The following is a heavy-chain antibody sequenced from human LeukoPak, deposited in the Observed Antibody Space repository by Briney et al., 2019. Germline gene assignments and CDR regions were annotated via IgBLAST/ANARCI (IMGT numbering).Heavy chain of an antibody. CDR3: ASLQSPPLGYSMDV. CDR1: GGSISISSHY. Sequence: SETLSLTCTAPGGSISISSHYWGWIRQPPGKDLEWIGSIYYSGTTYYNPSLKSRVTISVDTSKNQFSLRLSSVTATDTAVYYCASLQSPPLGYSMDVWGQGTTVTVSS. V-gene: IGHV4-39*01. CDR2: IYYSGTT. J-gene: IGHJ6*02.